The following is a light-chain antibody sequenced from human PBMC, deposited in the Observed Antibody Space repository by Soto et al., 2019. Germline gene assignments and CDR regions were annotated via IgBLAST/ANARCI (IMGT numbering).Light chain of an antibody. Sequence: EIVLTQSPATLSLSPGERATLSCRASQRVSSYLAWFQQKPGQAPRLLIYDTSNRATGIPARFSGSGSGTDFTLTISSLAPKDFAVYYCQQRSSWPPMYSFGQGTRLDIK. CDR1: QRVSSY. CDR3: QQRSSWPPMYS. V-gene: IGKV3-11*01. J-gene: IGKJ2*01. CDR2: DTS.